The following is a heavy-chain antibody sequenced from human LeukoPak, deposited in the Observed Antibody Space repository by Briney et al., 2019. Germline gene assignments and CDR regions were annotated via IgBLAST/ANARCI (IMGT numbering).Heavy chain of an antibody. Sequence: SETLSLTCTVWGGSISSYYWSWIRQPGGKGLEWIGRIYTSGSTNYNTSLKSRVPMPVDTSKNQFSLKLSSVTASDTAGYYCARGSVYHHMDVWGKGTTVTISS. CDR3: ARGSVYHHMDV. CDR2: IYTSGST. J-gene: IGHJ6*03. V-gene: IGHV4-4*07. CDR1: GGSISSYY.